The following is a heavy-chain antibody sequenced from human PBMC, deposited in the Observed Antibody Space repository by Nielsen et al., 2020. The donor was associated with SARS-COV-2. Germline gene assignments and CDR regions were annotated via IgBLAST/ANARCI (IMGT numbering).Heavy chain of an antibody. CDR3: AKDIVTMIVVVTLGY. D-gene: IGHD3-22*01. V-gene: IGHV3-7*01. CDR1: GFTFSSYW. Sequence: GGSLRLSCAASGFTFSSYWMSWVRQAPGKGLEWVANIKQDGSEKYYVDSVKGRFTISRDNAKSSLYLQMNSLRAEDTAVYYCAKDIVTMIVVVTLGYWGQGTLVTVSS. CDR2: IKQDGSEK. J-gene: IGHJ4*02.